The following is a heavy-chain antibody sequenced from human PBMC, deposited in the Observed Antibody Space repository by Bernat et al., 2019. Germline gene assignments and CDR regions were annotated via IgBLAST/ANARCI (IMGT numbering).Heavy chain of an antibody. CDR3: ARVAAADGGHAFDI. Sequence: QVQLVQSGAEVKKPGASVKVSCKASGYTFTTYSISWLRQAPGQGLEWMGWISAYSGNTNYAQKLQGRVTMTTDTSTSTAYMELRSLRSDDTAVYYCARVAAADGGHAFDIWGQGTMVTVSS. CDR2: ISAYSGNT. CDR1: GYTFTTYS. D-gene: IGHD6-13*01. V-gene: IGHV1-18*01. J-gene: IGHJ3*02.